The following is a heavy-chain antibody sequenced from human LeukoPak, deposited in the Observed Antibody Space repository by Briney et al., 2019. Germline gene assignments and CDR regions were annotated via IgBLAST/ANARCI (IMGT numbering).Heavy chain of an antibody. D-gene: IGHD6-13*01. Sequence: GSLRLSCAASGFIFSDYGMHWVRQAPGKGLEWVAVIWNNGNNKYADSVRGRFTISRDDSKNTLYLQINSLRADDTAVFYCAKDGGRAAAGTVDSWGQGALVTVSS. CDR2: IWNNGNNK. V-gene: IGHV3-30*02. CDR3: AKDGGRAAAGTVDS. CDR1: GFIFSDYG. J-gene: IGHJ4*02.